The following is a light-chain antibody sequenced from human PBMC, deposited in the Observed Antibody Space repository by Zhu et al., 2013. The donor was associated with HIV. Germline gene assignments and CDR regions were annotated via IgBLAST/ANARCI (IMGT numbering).Light chain of an antibody. J-gene: IGKJ2*04. CDR1: QSISSW. CDR2: KAS. Sequence: DIQMTQSPSTLSASVGDRVTITCRASQSISSWLAWYQQKPGKAPKLLIYKASTLESGVPSRFSGSGSETEFTLTINNLQPDDLATYYCQQYQSYPMCSFGLGDQAGDQT. CDR3: QQYQSYPMCS. V-gene: IGKV1-5*03.